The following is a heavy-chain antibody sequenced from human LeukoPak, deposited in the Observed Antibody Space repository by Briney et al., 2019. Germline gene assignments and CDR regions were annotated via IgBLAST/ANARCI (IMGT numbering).Heavy chain of an antibody. J-gene: IGHJ4*02. Sequence: GGSLRLSCAASGFTFSSYGMHWVRQAPGKGLEWVAVIWYDGSNKYYADSVKGRFTISRDNSKNSLYLQMNSLRAEDTALYYCAKGTSGIAVAGPVNYRGQGTLVTVSS. CDR1: GFTFSSYG. D-gene: IGHD6-19*01. CDR2: IWYDGSNK. CDR3: AKGTSGIAVAGPVNY. V-gene: IGHV3-30*02.